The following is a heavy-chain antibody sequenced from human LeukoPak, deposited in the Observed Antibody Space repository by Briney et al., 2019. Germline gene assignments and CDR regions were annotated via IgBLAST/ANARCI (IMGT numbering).Heavy chain of an antibody. Sequence: GGSLRLSCAASGFTVSSNYMSWVRQAPGKGLEWASVIYSGGSTYYADSVKGRFTISRDNSKNTLYLQMNSLRAEDTAVYYCARKEYYYDSSGDDAFDIWGQGTMVTVSS. CDR1: GFTVSSNY. D-gene: IGHD3-22*01. CDR3: ARKEYYYDSSGDDAFDI. V-gene: IGHV3-66*01. CDR2: IYSGGST. J-gene: IGHJ3*02.